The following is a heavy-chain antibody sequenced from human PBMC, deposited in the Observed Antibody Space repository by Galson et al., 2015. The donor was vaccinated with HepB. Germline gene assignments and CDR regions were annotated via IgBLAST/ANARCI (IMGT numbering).Heavy chain of an antibody. CDR2: ISAYDGNT. Sequence: SVKVYCKASGYTFIRYSISWVRQAPGQGLEWMGWISAYDGNTNYEQKFQGRVTMTTDTPTSTAYMELKSLRSDDTAMYYCARVLRAGAPYFDYWGQGTLVTVSS. V-gene: IGHV1-18*01. J-gene: IGHJ4*02. CDR1: GYTFIRYS. CDR3: ARVLRAGAPYFDY. D-gene: IGHD4/OR15-4a*01.